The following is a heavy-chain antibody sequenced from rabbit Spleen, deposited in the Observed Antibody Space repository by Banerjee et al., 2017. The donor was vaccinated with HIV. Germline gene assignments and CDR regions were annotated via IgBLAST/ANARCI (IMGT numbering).Heavy chain of an antibody. Sequence: QSLEESGGDLVKPGASLTLTCTASGVSFSSNVYMCWVRQAPGKGLEWIACIDTGSSGFNYFASWAKDRLTISKTSSTTVTLQMTSLTAADTTTYFCARDAGSSFSSYGMDLWGQGTLVTVS. CDR1: GVSFSSNVY. D-gene: IGHD8-1*01. CDR2: IDTGSSGFN. J-gene: IGHJ6*01. V-gene: IGHV1S40*01. CDR3: ARDAGSSFSSYGMDL.